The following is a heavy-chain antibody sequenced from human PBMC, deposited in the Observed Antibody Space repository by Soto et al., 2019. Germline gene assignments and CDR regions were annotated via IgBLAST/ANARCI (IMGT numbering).Heavy chain of an antibody. CDR3: ARDSDSXFEGRGGSYFNYYGMDV. V-gene: IGHV4-4*02. D-gene: IGHD1-26*01. CDR2: IYHSGST. Sequence: PSETLSLTCAVSGDSISSSNWWSWVRQPPGKGLEWIGEIYHSGSTNYNPSLKSRVTISVDKSKNQFSLKLSSVTAADTAVYYCARDSDSXFEGRGGSYFNYYGMDVWGQGTTVTVSS. J-gene: IGHJ6*02. CDR1: GDSISSSNW.